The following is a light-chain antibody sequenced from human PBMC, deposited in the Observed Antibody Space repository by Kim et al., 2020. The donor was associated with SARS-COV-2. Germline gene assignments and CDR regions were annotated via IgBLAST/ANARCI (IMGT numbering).Light chain of an antibody. J-gene: IGLJ2*01. V-gene: IGLV2-14*03. CDR3: SSYTISSTVI. Sequence: GQSITISCPGSSMAVGVYDYVSWYQHRPGKAPTLMIYYVSKRPSGVSNRFSGSKSGNTASLTISGLQAEDEADYYCSSYTISSTVIFGGGTQLTVL. CDR1: SMAVGVYDY. CDR2: YVS.